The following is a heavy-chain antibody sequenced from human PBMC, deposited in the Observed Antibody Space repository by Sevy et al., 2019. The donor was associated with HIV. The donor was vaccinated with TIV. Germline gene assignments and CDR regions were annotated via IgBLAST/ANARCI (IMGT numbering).Heavy chain of an antibody. CDR1: GFTFSDYY. Sequence: GGSLRLSCAASGFTFSDYYMSWIRQAPGKGLEWVSYISSSGSTIYYGDSVKGRFTISRENAKKSLYLQMNSRRAEDTAVYYCARHLLLDYYDSSGGSDAFDIWGQGTMVTVSS. J-gene: IGHJ3*02. CDR2: ISSSGSTI. D-gene: IGHD3-22*01. V-gene: IGHV3-11*01. CDR3: ARHLLLDYYDSSGGSDAFDI.